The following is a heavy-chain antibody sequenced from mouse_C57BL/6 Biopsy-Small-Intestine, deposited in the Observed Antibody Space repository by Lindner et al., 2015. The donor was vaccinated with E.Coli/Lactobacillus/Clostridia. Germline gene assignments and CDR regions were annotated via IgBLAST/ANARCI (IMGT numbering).Heavy chain of an antibody. Sequence: VQLQESGPELVKPGTSLKMSCKASGYTFTNYVMHWVRQKPGQGLGWIGYLNSYNDDTNYNEKFKGKATLTSDKSSSTAYMELSSLTSEDSAVYYCARYGPYYTLDYWGQGTSVIVSS. CDR3: ARYGPYYTLDY. D-gene: IGHD1-1*02. CDR2: LNSYNDDT. V-gene: IGHV1-14*01. CDR1: GYTFTNYV. J-gene: IGHJ4*01.